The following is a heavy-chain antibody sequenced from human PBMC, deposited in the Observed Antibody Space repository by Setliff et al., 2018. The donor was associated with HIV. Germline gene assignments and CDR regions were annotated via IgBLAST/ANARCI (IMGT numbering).Heavy chain of an antibody. V-gene: IGHV4-39*01. D-gene: IGHD6-6*01. J-gene: IGHJ4*02. CDR2: IYHSGST. CDR3: ARLSSYRSSSYYFDY. Sequence: PSETLSLTCSVSGDSISDTTYYWGWIRQPPGKGLEWIGNIYHSGSTLYKPSLKSRVTMSVDTSKNQFSLKLNSVTAADTAVYHSARLSSYRSSSYYFDYWGQGALVTVSS. CDR1: GDSISDTTYY.